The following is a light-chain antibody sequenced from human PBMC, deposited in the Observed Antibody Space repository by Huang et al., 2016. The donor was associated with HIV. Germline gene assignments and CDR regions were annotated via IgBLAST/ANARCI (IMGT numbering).Light chain of an antibody. CDR2: AAS. CDR1: QILRSN. J-gene: IGKJ1*01. V-gene: IGKV3-15*01. CDR3: QQYRDWPRT. Sequence: IVLTQSPAPLFVSPGERVTLSCTTSQILRSNVAWYRQKPGQAPRLLIYAASTRATDTPPRFSGSGSGTEFTLAISSLQTEDYAVYYCQQYRDWPRTFGLGTMVDIK.